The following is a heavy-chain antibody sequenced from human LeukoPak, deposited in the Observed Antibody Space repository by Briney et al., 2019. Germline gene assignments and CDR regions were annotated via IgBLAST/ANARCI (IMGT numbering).Heavy chain of an antibody. D-gene: IGHD5-24*01. CDR3: ARVRDGYNDAYDI. Sequence: GASVKVSCKASGYTFTSYYMHWVRQAPGQGLEWMGIINPSGGSTSYAQKFQGRVTMTRDMSTSTLYMELSSLRSEDTAVYYCARVRDGYNDAYDIWGQGTMVIVSS. J-gene: IGHJ3*02. CDR2: INPSGGST. CDR1: GYTFTSYY. V-gene: IGHV1-46*01.